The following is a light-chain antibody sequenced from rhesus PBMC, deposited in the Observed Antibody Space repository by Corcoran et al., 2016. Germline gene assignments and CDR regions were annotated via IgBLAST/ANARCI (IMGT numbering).Light chain of an antibody. Sequence: DIQMTQSPSSLSASVGDKVTITCHASQAISSWLAWYQQKPGKAPRPLIYVASSLKSGVPSRFSGVGSGMYYTLTISSLQPEDFATYYCQQYVDLPLTFGGGTKVEIK. CDR2: VAS. CDR3: QQYVDLPLT. CDR1: QAISSW. V-gene: IGKV1-19*01. J-gene: IGKJ4*01.